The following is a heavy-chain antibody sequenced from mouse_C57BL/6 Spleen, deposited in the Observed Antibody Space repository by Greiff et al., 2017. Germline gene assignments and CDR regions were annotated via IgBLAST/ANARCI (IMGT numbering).Heavy chain of an antibody. Sequence: QVQLKQSGAELARPGASVKLSCKASGYTFTSYGISWVKQRTGQGLEWIGEIYPRSGNTYYNEKFKGKATLTADKSSSTAYMELRSLTSEDSAVYFCARSSNNWYFDVWGTGTTVTVSS. J-gene: IGHJ1*03. CDR3: ARSSNNWYFDV. D-gene: IGHD2-5*01. CDR2: IYPRSGNT. CDR1: GYTFTSYG. V-gene: IGHV1-81*01.